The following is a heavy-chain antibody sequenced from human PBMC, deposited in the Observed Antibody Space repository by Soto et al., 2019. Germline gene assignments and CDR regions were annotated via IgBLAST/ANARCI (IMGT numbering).Heavy chain of an antibody. J-gene: IGHJ4*02. Sequence: ESGGGLIPPGGSLRLSCAASGFLVNSAYMTWVRQAPGKGLEWLSMINSDGSTLYAESVKGRFTISRDNSKNRLDLQMNSLRAEDTAMYYCARSGYSFAWGYWGQGTLVIVTS. CDR3: ARSGYSFAWGY. D-gene: IGHD5-18*01. CDR2: INSDGST. CDR1: GFLVNSAY. V-gene: IGHV3-53*01.